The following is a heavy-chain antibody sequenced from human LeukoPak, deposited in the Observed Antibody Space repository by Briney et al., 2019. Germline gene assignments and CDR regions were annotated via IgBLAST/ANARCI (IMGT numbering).Heavy chain of an antibody. CDR3: AKDLASVYDAFNV. CDR1: GFTFDDYA. V-gene: IGHV3-43*02. Sequence: PGGSLRLSCAASGFTFDDYAMNWVRQTPGMGLEWVSLISGGGGRTFYADSVKGRFTISRDNSKDSLYLQMNSMTTEDTALYYCAKDLASVYDAFNVWGQGTMVTVSS. J-gene: IGHJ3*01. CDR2: ISGGGGRT.